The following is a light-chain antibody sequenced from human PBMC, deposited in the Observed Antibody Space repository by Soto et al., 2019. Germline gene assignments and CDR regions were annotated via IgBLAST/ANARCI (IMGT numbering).Light chain of an antibody. CDR1: SSDVGGYNY. J-gene: IGLJ2*01. V-gene: IGLV2-8*01. CDR3: SAYAGSSTWV. CDR2: EVY. Sequence: QSAPTQPPSASGSPGQSVTFSCTGTSSDVGGYNYVSWYQQYPGKAPKLMIYEVYKRHSGVPDRFSGSKSGNTASLTVSGLKPEDEADYYCSAYAGSSTWVFGGGTQLTVL.